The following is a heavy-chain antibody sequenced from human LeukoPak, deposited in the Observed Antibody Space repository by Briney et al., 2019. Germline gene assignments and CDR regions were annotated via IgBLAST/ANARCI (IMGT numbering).Heavy chain of an antibody. CDR3: IRGGIQVTGIDAFDI. D-gene: IGHD1-1*01. Sequence: GGSLRLSCAASGFTFSSYDMHWVRQAPGRGLEWVSAIGIAGDTYYPDSVKGRFTISRENAKNSMYLQMNSLKDGDTAVYYCIRGGIQVTGIDAFDIWGQGNPGHRLL. V-gene: IGHV3-13*01. J-gene: IGHJ3*02. CDR1: GFTFSSYD. CDR2: IGIAGDT.